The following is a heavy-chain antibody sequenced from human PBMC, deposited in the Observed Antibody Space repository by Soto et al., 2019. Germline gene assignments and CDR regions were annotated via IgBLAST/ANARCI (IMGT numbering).Heavy chain of an antibody. J-gene: IGHJ1*01. Sequence: GASVKVSCKAPGGSFSSFGISWVRQAPGQGLEWMGGIIPVFGRPNYAQRFRGRLTITADESTNTVYLELIDLRSEDTAVYYCAREGSGYNLWGQGTQVTVSS. V-gene: IGHV1-69*13. CDR3: AREGSGYNL. CDR2: IIPVFGRP. D-gene: IGHD5-12*01. CDR1: GGSFSSFG.